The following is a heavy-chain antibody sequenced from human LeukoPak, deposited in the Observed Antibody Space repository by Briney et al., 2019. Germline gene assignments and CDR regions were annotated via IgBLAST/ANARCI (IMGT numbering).Heavy chain of an antibody. CDR2: ISSSSSTI. J-gene: IGHJ4*02. CDR1: GFTFSSYS. D-gene: IGHD2-15*01. CDR3: ARDCSGGSCYLSEYYFDY. V-gene: IGHV3-48*02. Sequence: GGSLRLSCAASGFTFSSYSMNWVRQAPGKGLEWVSYISSSSSTIYYADPVKGRFTISRDNAKNSLYLQMNSLRDEDTAVYYCARDCSGGSCYLSEYYFDYWGQGTLVTVSS.